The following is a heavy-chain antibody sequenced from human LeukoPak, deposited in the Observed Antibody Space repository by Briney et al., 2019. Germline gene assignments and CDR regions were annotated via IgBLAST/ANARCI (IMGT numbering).Heavy chain of an antibody. CDR1: GGSISSSSYY. CDR2: IHYSGST. Sequence: PSETLSLTCTVSGGSISSSSYYWSWIRQPPGKGLEWIGSIHYSGSTYYNPSLKSRVTMSVDTSKSQFSLKLNSVTAADTAVYYCAGDSSGYSYYYYYIDVWGKGTTVTISS. CDR3: AGDSSGYSYYYYYIDV. V-gene: IGHV4-39*01. D-gene: IGHD3-22*01. J-gene: IGHJ6*03.